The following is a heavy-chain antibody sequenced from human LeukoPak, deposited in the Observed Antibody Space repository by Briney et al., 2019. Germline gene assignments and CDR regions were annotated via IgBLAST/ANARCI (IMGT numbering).Heavy chain of an antibody. Sequence: SEALSLTCTVSGYSISSGYYWGWIRQPPGEGLEWSGSIYHRGSTYYNPSLKSRVTISVDTSKNQFSLKLSSVTAADTAGYYCARCCDDFWSGYYYYYYMDVWGKGTTVTVSS. CDR1: GYSISSGYY. CDR2: IYHRGST. V-gene: IGHV4-38-2*02. J-gene: IGHJ6*03. CDR3: ARCCDDFWSGYYYYYYMDV. D-gene: IGHD3-3*01.